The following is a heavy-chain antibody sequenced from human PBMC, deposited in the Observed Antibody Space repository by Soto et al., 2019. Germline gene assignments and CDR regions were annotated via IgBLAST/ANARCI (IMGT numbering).Heavy chain of an antibody. D-gene: IGHD6-13*01. CDR1: GFTFSSYA. CDR3: ASQIAAQFDY. CDR2: ISGSGGST. J-gene: IGHJ4*02. Sequence: EVQLLESGGGLVQPGGSLSLSCAASGFTFSSYAMSCVRQAPGKGLEWVSAISGSGGSTYYADSVKGRFTISRDNSKNTMYLQMNSLSAEDKAVYYCASQIAAQFDYWCQGTLVTVSS. V-gene: IGHV3-23*01.